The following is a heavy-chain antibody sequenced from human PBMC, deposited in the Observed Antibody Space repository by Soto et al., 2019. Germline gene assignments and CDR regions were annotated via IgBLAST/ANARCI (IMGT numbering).Heavy chain of an antibody. V-gene: IGHV3-23*01. Sequence: VGSLSLSCSASGFTFSSYSMSLVREAPGKGLEWVSAISCSGGSTYYADSVKGRFTISRDNSKNTLYLQMNSLRAEDTAVYYCAKDPVSGYYDSSGMTFDYWGQGTLVTVSS. D-gene: IGHD3-22*01. CDR1: GFTFSSYS. J-gene: IGHJ4*02. CDR2: ISCSGGST. CDR3: AKDPVSGYYDSSGMTFDY.